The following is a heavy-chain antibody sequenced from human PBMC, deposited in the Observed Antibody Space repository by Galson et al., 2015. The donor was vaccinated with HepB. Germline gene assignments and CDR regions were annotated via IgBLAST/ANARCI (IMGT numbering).Heavy chain of an antibody. Sequence: SLRLSCVASGFTFSSYGMHWVRQAPGKGLEWVAVISYDGSNKYYADSVKGRFTISRDNSKNTLYLQMNSLRAEDTAVYYCAKLTVSSGHEAFDIWGQGTMVTVSS. CDR2: ISYDGSNK. CDR3: AKLTVSSGHEAFDI. J-gene: IGHJ3*02. CDR1: GFTFSSYG. D-gene: IGHD3-22*01. V-gene: IGHV3-30*18.